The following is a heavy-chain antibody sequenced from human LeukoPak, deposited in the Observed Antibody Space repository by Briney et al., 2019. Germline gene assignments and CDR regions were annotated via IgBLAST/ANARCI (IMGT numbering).Heavy chain of an antibody. D-gene: IGHD1-1*01. V-gene: IGHV1-18*01. J-gene: IGHJ3*02. CDR1: GYTFGTSS. Sequence: ASVKVSCTAFGYTFGTSSISWVRQAPGQRLEWVGWISPNNGNTHYAQGFQGRVTMTTDTSRSTAYMELRSLRSDDTAVYYCTRVRNSNNWWGAFDIWGQGTMVTVSS. CDR2: ISPNNGNT. CDR3: TRVRNSNNWWGAFDI.